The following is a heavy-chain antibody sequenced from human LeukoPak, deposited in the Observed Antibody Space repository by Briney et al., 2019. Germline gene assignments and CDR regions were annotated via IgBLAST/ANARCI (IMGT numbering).Heavy chain of an antibody. CDR1: GGSFSGYY. Sequence: PSETLSLTCAVYGGSFSGYYWSWIRQPPGKGLEWIGEINHSGSTNYNPSLKSRVTISVEMSKNQFSLKLSSVTAADTAVYYCARGVREQQLVYNWFDPWGQGTLVTVSS. CDR3: ARGVREQQLVYNWFDP. J-gene: IGHJ5*02. V-gene: IGHV4-34*01. D-gene: IGHD6-13*01. CDR2: INHSGST.